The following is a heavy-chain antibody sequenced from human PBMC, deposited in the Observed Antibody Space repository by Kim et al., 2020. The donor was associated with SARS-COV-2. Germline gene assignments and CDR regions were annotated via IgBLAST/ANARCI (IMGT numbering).Heavy chain of an antibody. CDR2: ISSNSGGT. J-gene: IGHJ4*01. D-gene: IGHD3-22*01. CDR3: APYYDSNSYRGQWD. CDR1: GYSFSNYG. V-gene: IGHV1-18*01. Sequence: ASVKVSCKASGYSFSNYGLVWARQAPGQGLEWMGWISSNSGGTKYAQNVQGRVTLTTDTSTNTGYMELSSLRSDDTAVYYCAPYYDSNSYRGQWDWGQGTPVTVSS.